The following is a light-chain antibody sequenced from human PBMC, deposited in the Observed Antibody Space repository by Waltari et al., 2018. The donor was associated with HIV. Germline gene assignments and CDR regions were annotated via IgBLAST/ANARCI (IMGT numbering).Light chain of an antibody. CDR3: QVWDSTSDHVV. V-gene: IGLV3-21*04. CDR2: YDS. CDR1: DFGYKR. Sequence: SYVLTQPPSVSLTPGKTANIPCEGKDFGYKRVHSYKQKPGQAPVLVIFYDSDRPSGIAQRFSGSNSGNTATLTITRVGAGDEADYYCQVWDSTSDHVVFGGGTTLTVL. J-gene: IGLJ3*02.